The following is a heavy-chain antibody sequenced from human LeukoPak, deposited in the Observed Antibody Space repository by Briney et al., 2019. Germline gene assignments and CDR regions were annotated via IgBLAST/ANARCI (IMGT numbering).Heavy chain of an antibody. CDR1: GYTFSSYA. V-gene: IGHV1-18*01. J-gene: IGHJ4*02. CDR3: ARPPLSPPGYSSGWYWGDH. D-gene: IGHD6-19*01. Sequence: ASVKVSCKASGYTFSSYAISWVRQAPGRGLEWMGWISAYNGNTKHAQKLQGRVTMTTDTSTSTAYMELRSLRSDDTAVYYRARPPLSPPGYSSGWYWGDHWGQGTLVTVSS. CDR2: ISAYNGNT.